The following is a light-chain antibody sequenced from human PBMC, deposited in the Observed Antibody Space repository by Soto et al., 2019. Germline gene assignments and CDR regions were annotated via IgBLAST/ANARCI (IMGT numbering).Light chain of an antibody. V-gene: IGKV1-33*01. CDR1: QDISKY. CDR2: DAC. Sequence: DIKMTQSPSSLSASVGDRVTITCQASQDISKYLNWFQQKPGKAPKLLIYDACNLETGVPSRFSGSGSGTDFVFTISSLQPDDIATYYCQQYDNLPYTFGQGTKLEIK. J-gene: IGKJ2*01. CDR3: QQYDNLPYT.